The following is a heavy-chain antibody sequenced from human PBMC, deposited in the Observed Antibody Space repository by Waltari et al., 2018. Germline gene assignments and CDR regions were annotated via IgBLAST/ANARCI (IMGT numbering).Heavy chain of an antibody. Sequence: QVQLQESGPGLVKPSETLSLTCTVSGGSISSYYWRWIRQPPGKGLEWIGYIYYSGSTNYNPSLKSRVTISVDTSKNQFSLKLSSVTAADTAVYYCARDPGAVAGTAGAFDIWGQGTMVTVSS. J-gene: IGHJ3*02. CDR3: ARDPGAVAGTAGAFDI. CDR1: GGSISSYY. CDR2: IYYSGST. D-gene: IGHD6-19*01. V-gene: IGHV4-59*01.